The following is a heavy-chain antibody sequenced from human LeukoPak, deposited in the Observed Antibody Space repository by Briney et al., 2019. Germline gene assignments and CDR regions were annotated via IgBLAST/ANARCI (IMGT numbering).Heavy chain of an antibody. V-gene: IGHV1-69*13. CDR1: GGTFSSYA. J-gene: IGHJ4*02. CDR2: IIPIFGTA. Sequence: SVTVSCKASGGTFSSYAISWVRQAPGQGLEWMGGIIPIFGTANYAQKFQGRVTITADESTSTAYMELSSLRSEDTAVYYCARDSYYYDSSGYYGPFDYWGQGTLVTVSS. CDR3: ARDSYYYDSSGYYGPFDY. D-gene: IGHD3-22*01.